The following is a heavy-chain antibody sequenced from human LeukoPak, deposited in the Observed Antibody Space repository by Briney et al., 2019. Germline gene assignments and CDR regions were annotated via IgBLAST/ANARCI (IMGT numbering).Heavy chain of an antibody. CDR3: TRPPPGYSSSWFPP. D-gene: IGHD6-13*01. Sequence: GGSLRLSCAASGFTFSGSAMHWVRQASGKGLEWVGRIRSKANSYATAYAASVKGRFTISRDDSKNTAYLQVNSLKTEDTAVYYCTRPPPGYSSSWFPPWGQGTLVTVSS. J-gene: IGHJ5*02. CDR2: IRSKANSYAT. V-gene: IGHV3-73*01. CDR1: GFTFSGSA.